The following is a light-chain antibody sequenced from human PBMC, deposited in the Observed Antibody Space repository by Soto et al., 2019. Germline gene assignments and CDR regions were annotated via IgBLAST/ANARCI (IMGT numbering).Light chain of an antibody. CDR3: SSYTSSITLV. V-gene: IGLV2-14*01. CDR2: EVS. CDR1: SNDVGAYNY. J-gene: IGLJ1*01. Sequence: QSALTQPASVSGSPGQSITISCTGTSNDVGAYNYVSWFQQHPGKAPKLMIYEVSNRPSGVSNRFSGSKSGNTASLTISGLQAEDEADHYCSSYTSSITLVFGTGTKVTVL.